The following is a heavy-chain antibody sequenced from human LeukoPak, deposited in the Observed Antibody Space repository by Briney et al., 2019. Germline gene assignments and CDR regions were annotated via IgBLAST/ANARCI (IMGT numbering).Heavy chain of an antibody. CDR1: GFTFSSYA. J-gene: IGHJ4*02. Sequence: PGGSLRLSCAASGFTFSSYAMSWVRQAPGKWLEWVSAISGSGGSTYYADSVKGRFTISRDNSKNTLYLQMNSLRAEDTAVYYCAKQGYSYGNTAFDYWGQGTLVTVSS. D-gene: IGHD5-18*01. CDR2: ISGSGGST. CDR3: AKQGYSYGNTAFDY. V-gene: IGHV3-23*01.